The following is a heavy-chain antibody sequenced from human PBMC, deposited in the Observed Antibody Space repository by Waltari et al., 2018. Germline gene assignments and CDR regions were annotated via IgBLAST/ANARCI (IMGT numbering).Heavy chain of an antibody. J-gene: IGHJ4*02. CDR3: ARGGGSLDY. Sequence: EVQLVESGGGLVRPGGSLRLSCAASGFTFNTYWMHWVRQAPGKGLVWGEGINSEGSLISYAASVKGRFTISRDNAKNTLYLQMNSLRAEDTAVYYCARGGGSLDYWGQGTQVTVSS. D-gene: IGHD3-10*01. V-gene: IGHV3-74*01. CDR2: INSEGSLI. CDR1: GFTFNTYW.